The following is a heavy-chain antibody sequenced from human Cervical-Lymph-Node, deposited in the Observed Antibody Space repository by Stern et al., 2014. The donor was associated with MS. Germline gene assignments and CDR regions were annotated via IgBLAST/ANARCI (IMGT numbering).Heavy chain of an antibody. CDR1: GGSISSYY. CDR2: VHYSGTT. Sequence: MQLVESGPGLVKPSETLSLTCSVSGGSISSYYWNWIRQPPGKGLEWIANVHYSGTTNYNPSLKSRVTILLDTSMNKISLKLTSGTAADTAVYYCAGSGTYYPDYWGQGILVTVSS. J-gene: IGHJ4*02. D-gene: IGHD3-3*01. V-gene: IGHV4-59*08. CDR3: AGSGTYYPDY.